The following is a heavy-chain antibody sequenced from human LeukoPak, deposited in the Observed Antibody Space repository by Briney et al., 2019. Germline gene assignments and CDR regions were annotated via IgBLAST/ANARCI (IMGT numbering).Heavy chain of an antibody. Sequence: SETLSLTCTVSGGSISSYYWSWIRQPPGKGLEWIGYIYYSGSTNYNPSLKSRVTISVDTSKNQFSLKLSSVTAADTAVYCCAESGSSNRFDYWGQGTLVTVSS. V-gene: IGHV4-59*01. CDR2: IYYSGST. CDR1: GGSISSYY. CDR3: AESGSSNRFDY. J-gene: IGHJ4*02. D-gene: IGHD1-26*01.